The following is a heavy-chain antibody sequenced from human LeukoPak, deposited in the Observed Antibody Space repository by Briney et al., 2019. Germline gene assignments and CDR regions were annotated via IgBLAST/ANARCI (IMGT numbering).Heavy chain of an antibody. CDR1: GYTFSSYG. D-gene: IGHD4-11*01. CDR2: ISGTGYST. V-gene: IGHV3-23*01. J-gene: IGHJ6*02. Sequence: GRSLRLSCVASGYTFSSYGMHWVRQASGKGLEWVSSISGTGYSTYYADSVKGRFTMSRDNSKNTLYLQMNSLRAEDTAVYYCAKAYSNYANYYYGMDVWGQGTTVTVSS. CDR3: AKAYSNYANYYYGMDV.